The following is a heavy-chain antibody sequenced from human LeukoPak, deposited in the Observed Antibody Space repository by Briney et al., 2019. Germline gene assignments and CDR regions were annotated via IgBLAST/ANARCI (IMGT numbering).Heavy chain of an antibody. Sequence: GGSLRLSCAASGFTFSSYEMNWVRQAPGKGLEWVSYISSRGSTIYYADSVKGRSTISRDNAKNSLYLQMNSLRAEDTAVYYCARVFTLYLTRFYYYYMDVWGKGTTVTVSS. CDR3: ARVFTLYLTRFYYYYMDV. D-gene: IGHD3-16*01. CDR1: GFTFSSYE. CDR2: ISSRGSTI. J-gene: IGHJ6*03. V-gene: IGHV3-48*03.